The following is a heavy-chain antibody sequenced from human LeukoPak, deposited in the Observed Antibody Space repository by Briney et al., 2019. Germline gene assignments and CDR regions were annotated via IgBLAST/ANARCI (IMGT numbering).Heavy chain of an antibody. J-gene: IGHJ4*02. D-gene: IGHD1-26*01. CDR1: GGTFSSYA. Sequence: ASVKVSFKASGGTFSSYAISWVRQAPGQGLEWMGGIIPIFGTANYAQKFQGRVTITADESTSTAYMELSSLRSEDTAVYYCAKGPVSAIVGATTIDYWGQGTLVTVSS. V-gene: IGHV1-69*13. CDR2: IIPIFGTA. CDR3: AKGPVSAIVGATTIDY.